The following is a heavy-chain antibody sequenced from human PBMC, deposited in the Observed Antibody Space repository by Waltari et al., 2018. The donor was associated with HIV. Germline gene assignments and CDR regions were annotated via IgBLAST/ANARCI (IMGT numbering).Heavy chain of an antibody. CDR3: ARDHGWGWLAS. CDR1: GFSFSNDW. Sequence: EVQLVESGGGLVQPGGSLRLCCEAAGFSFSNDWLSWVRQAPGTGLECVANIKEDVSAKQYADSVRGRFSISTDNPMDLLFLQITSLGGDDTAVYYCARDHGWGWLASWGQGPLVSGSS. CDR2: IKEDVSAK. V-gene: IGHV3-7*01. D-gene: IGHD6-19*01. J-gene: IGHJ5*02.